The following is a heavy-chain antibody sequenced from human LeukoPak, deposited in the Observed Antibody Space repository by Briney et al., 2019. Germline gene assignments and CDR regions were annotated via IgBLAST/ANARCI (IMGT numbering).Heavy chain of an antibody. CDR2: TSGTSTYI. Sequence: PGGSLRLSCAASGFSIRSYGMTWVRQAPGKGLEWVSSTSGTSTYIFYADSLRGRFTISRDNAKNSLYLQLNSLRAEDTAIYYCVRETIGTGWSPGYWGQGTLVTVSS. CDR3: VRETIGTGWSPGY. CDR1: GFSIRSYG. J-gene: IGHJ4*02. D-gene: IGHD1/OR15-1a*01. V-gene: IGHV3-21*01.